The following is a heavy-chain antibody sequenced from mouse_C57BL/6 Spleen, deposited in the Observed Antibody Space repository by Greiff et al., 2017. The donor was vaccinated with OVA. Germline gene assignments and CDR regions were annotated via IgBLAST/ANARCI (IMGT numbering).Heavy chain of an antibody. CDR2: INPSTGGT. Sequence: VQLQQSGPELVKPGASVKISCKASGYSFTGYYMNWVKQSPEKSLEWIGEINPSTGGTTYNQKFKAKATLTVDKSSSTAYMQLKSLTSEDSAVYYCARIDYDVGYWGQGTTLTVSS. D-gene: IGHD2-4*01. CDR1: GYSFTGYY. V-gene: IGHV1-42*01. CDR3: ARIDYDVGY. J-gene: IGHJ2*01.